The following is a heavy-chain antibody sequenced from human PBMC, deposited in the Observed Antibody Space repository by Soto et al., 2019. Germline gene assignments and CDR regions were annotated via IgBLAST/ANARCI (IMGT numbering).Heavy chain of an antibody. Sequence: GWSLRLSCSTSGFTFADYAMSWFRQSPGKGLQWVAFIRSKIYGELKDYAASVRGRFSISRDDSRGVAYLQMSSLQTEDTAMYYCARGDHADCSSYSCPFDTWGQGILVTVSS. D-gene: IGHD2-15*01. V-gene: IGHV3-49*03. CDR1: GFTFADYA. J-gene: IGHJ5*02. CDR3: ARGDHADCSSYSCPFDT. CDR2: IRSKIYGELK.